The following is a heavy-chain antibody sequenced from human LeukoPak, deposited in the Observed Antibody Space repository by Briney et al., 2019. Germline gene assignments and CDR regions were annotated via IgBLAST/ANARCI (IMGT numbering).Heavy chain of an antibody. Sequence: GGSLRLSCAASGFTFSTYVMNWVRQAPGKGLEWVSSISDSGGSTYYADSVKGRFTISRDNSKNTLYLQMNSLRAEDTAVYYCARYCSGGSCYFDYWGQGTLVTVSS. CDR1: GFTFSTYV. J-gene: IGHJ4*02. D-gene: IGHD2-15*01. CDR2: ISDSGGST. V-gene: IGHV3-23*01. CDR3: ARYCSGGSCYFDY.